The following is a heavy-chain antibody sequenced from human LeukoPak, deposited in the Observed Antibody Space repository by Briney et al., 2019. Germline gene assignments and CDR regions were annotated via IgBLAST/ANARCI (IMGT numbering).Heavy chain of an antibody. D-gene: IGHD3-10*01. CDR1: GGSISSSSYY. CDR3: ARVTAYYYGSRYFDL. Sequence: SETLSLTCTVSGGSISSSSYYWGWIRQPPGKGLEWIGSIYHSGSTYYNPSLKSRVTISVDTSKNQFSLKLSSVTAADTAVYYCARVTAYYYGSRYFDLWGRGTLVTVSS. V-gene: IGHV4-39*07. J-gene: IGHJ2*01. CDR2: IYHSGST.